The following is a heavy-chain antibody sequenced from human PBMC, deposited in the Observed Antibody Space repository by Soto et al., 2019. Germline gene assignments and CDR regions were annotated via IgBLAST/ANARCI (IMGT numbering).Heavy chain of an antibody. CDR3: ARDFAAQKDIVVVPAAQTGRIDY. Sequence: ASVKVSCKASGYTFTSYYMHCVRQAPGQGLEWMGIINPSGGSTSYAQKFQGRVTMTRDPATSTVYMELSSLRSEDTAVYYCARDFAAQKDIVVVPAAQTGRIDYWGQGTLVTVSS. CDR2: INPSGGST. V-gene: IGHV1-46*03. CDR1: GYTFTSYY. J-gene: IGHJ4*02. D-gene: IGHD2-2*01.